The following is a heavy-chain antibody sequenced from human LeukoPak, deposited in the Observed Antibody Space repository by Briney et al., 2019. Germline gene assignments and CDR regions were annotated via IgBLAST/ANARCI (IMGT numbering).Heavy chain of an antibody. V-gene: IGHV1-8*01. J-gene: IGHJ4*02. Sequence: ASVKVSCKASGYTFISYDINWVRQATGQGLEWMGWMNPNSGNTGYAQKFQGRVTMTRNTSISTAYMELSSLRSEDTAVYYCARGLIAAAGNDYWGQGTLVTVSS. CDR2: MNPNSGNT. CDR3: ARGLIAAAGNDY. CDR1: GYTFISYD. D-gene: IGHD6-13*01.